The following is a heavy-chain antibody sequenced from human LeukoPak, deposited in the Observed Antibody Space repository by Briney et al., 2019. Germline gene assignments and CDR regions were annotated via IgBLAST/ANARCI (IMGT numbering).Heavy chain of an antibody. D-gene: IGHD6-19*01. J-gene: IGHJ4*02. V-gene: IGHV3-9*01. CDR1: GFTFYDYA. CDR3: AKDIRSSGWYYFDY. Sequence: TGGSLRLSCAASGFTFYDYAMHWVRQAPGKGLEWVSGISWNSGSIGYADSVKGRFTISRDNAKNSLYLQMNSLRAEDTALYYCAKDIRSSGWYYFDYWGQGTLVTVSS. CDR2: ISWNSGSI.